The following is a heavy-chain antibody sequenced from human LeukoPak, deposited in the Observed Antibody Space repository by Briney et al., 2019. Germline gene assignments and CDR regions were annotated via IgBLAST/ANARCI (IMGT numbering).Heavy chain of an antibody. J-gene: IGHJ5*02. CDR1: GFTFDDYG. V-gene: IGHV3-20*04. CDR3: ARDRGYSSGWYEAFDP. D-gene: IGHD6-19*01. Sequence: GGSLRLSCAASGFTFDDYGMSWVRQAPGKGLEWVSGINWNGGSTGYADSVKGRFTISRDNAKNSLYLQMNSLRVEDTAVYYCARDRGYSSGWYEAFDPWGQGTLVTVSS. CDR2: INWNGGST.